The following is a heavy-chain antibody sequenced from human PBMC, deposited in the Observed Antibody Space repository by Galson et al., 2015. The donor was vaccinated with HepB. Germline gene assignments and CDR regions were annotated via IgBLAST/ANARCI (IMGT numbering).Heavy chain of an antibody. CDR1: GGSISSYY. CDR3: ARLWFGTGFDY. D-gene: IGHD3-10*01. CDR2: IYYSGST. J-gene: IGHJ4*02. Sequence: TLSLTCTVSGGSISSYYWSWIRQPPGKGLEWIGYIYYSGSTNYNPSLKSRVTISVDTSKNQFSLKLSSVTAADTAVYYCARLWFGTGFDYWGQGTLVTVSS. V-gene: IGHV4-59*01.